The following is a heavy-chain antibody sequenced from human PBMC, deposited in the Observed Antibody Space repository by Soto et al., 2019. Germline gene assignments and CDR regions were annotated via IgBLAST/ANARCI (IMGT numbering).Heavy chain of an antibody. V-gene: IGHV1-69*06. CDR1: GGTFSSYA. D-gene: IGHD3-22*01. CDR3: ARTKNHESYESSGYY. CDR2: IIPIFGTA. J-gene: IGHJ6*01. Sequence: SLQVTCTSSGGTFSSYAISWVRQAPGQGLEWMGGIIPIFGTANYAQKFQGRVTITADKSTSTAYMELSSLRSEDTAVHYCARTKNHESYESSGYY.